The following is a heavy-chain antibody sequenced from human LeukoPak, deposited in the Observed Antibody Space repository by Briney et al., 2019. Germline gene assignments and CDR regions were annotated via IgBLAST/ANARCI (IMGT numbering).Heavy chain of an antibody. V-gene: IGHV3-74*01. J-gene: IGHJ5*02. CDR2: INTDGSST. D-gene: IGHD3-22*01. Sequence: GGSLRLSCAASGFTFSSYWMHWVRQAPGKGLVWVSRINTDGSSTSCADSVKGRFTISRDNAKNTLYLQMNSLRAEDTAVYYCARDPGYYDSAKNWFDPWGQGTLVTVSS. CDR1: GFTFSSYW. CDR3: ARDPGYYDSAKNWFDP.